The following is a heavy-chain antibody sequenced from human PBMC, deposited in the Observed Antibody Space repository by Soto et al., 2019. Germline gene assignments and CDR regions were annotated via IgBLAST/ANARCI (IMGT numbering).Heavy chain of an antibody. CDR1: GYTFTSYG. CDR2: INAYSTYT. CDR3: ARDDSSGPGRFDP. J-gene: IGHJ5*02. D-gene: IGHD3-22*01. V-gene: IGHV1-18*01. Sequence: QVQLVQSGAEVKKPGASVKVSCKASGYTFTSYGFSWVRQAPGQGLEWMGWINAYSTYTDYAQNLQGRVTMTTDRXTSTAYMELRSLRSDDTAAYYGARDDSSGPGRFDPWGQGTLVTVSS.